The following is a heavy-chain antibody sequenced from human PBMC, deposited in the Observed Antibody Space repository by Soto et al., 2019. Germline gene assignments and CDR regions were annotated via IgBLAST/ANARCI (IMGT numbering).Heavy chain of an antibody. Sequence: GASVKVSCKASGYTFTGYYMHWVRQAPGQGLEWMGWINPNSGGTNYAQKFQGWVTMTRDTSISTAYMELSRLRSDDTAVYYCARDLEYYYDSSGPEPDLGFDYWGQGTLVTVSS. CDR3: ARDLEYYYDSSGPEPDLGFDY. V-gene: IGHV1-2*04. CDR2: INPNSGGT. D-gene: IGHD3-22*01. CDR1: GYTFTGYY. J-gene: IGHJ4*02.